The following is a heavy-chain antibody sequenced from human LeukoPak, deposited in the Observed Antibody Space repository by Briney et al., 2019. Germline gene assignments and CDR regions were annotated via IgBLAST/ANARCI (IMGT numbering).Heavy chain of an antibody. CDR3: ARRGLVVVPF. Sequence: PGGSLRLSCAASGFTFSDYYMSWIRQPPGKGLEWVGSIYYGGTTYSNPSLKSRVTISADTSKNQFSLKLTSVTAADTAIYYCARRGLVVVPFWGQGTLVTVSS. CDR1: GFTFSDYY. D-gene: IGHD2-21*01. V-gene: IGHV4-39*01. CDR2: IYYGGTT. J-gene: IGHJ4*02.